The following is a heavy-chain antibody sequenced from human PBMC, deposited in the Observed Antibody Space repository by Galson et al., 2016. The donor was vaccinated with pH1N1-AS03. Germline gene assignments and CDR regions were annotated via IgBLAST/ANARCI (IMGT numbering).Heavy chain of an antibody. Sequence: SLKLSCAASGFTFRTFGMHWVRQAPGKGLEWVAVIWNDGSLKKYGDSVKGRFIISRDNSNNTVSLEMSSLRAEDTVVYYCVTGNQNYFDYWGQGTLVTVSS. D-gene: IGHD2-8*02. CDR2: IWNDGSLK. CDR1: GFTFRTFG. V-gene: IGHV3-33*01. CDR3: VTGNQNYFDY. J-gene: IGHJ4*02.